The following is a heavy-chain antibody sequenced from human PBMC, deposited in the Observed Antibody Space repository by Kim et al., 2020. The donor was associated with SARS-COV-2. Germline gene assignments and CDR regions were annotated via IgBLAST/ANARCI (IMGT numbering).Heavy chain of an antibody. CDR1: GFTFSSYA. Sequence: GGSLRLSCAASGFTFSSYAMHWVRQAPGKGLEWVAVISYDGSNKYYADSVKGRFTISRDNSKNTLYLQMNSLRAEDTAVYYCARGTMVRGVTNWFDPWGQKTLVTVSS. D-gene: IGHD3-10*01. J-gene: IGHJ5*02. V-gene: IGHV3-30*04. CDR2: ISYDGSNK. CDR3: ARGTMVRGVTNWFDP.